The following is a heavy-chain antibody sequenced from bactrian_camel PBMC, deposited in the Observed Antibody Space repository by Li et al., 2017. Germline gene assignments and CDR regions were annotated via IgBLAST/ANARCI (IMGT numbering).Heavy chain of an antibody. V-gene: IGHV3S55*01. CDR1: ESHNVDYC. CDR2: IDADGET. Sequence: HVQLVESGGGSAQAGGSLKLTCVLTESHNVDYCMGWYRQTTGKEREEVAVIDADGETTYADSVKGRFIISKDKMKNILYLEMNNLKPEDSAMYYCAAAPAQGTGVDGGSWLTGPLDTYWGQGTQVTVS. D-gene: IGHD6*01. CDR3: AAAPAQGTGVDGGSWLTGPLDTY. J-gene: IGHJ4*01.